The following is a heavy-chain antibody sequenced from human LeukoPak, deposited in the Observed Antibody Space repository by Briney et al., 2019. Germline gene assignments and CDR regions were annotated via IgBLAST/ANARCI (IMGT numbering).Heavy chain of an antibody. V-gene: IGHV3-66*01. CDR1: GFTVSSNY. D-gene: IGHD2-2*01. Sequence: GGSLRLSCAASGFTVSSNYMSWVRQAPGKGLEWVSVIYSGGSTYYVDSVKGRFTISGDNSKNTLYLQMSSLRVEDTAVYYCAKDQLVVVPAAYWFDPWGQGTLVTVSS. CDR3: AKDQLVVVPAAYWFDP. CDR2: IYSGGST. J-gene: IGHJ5*02.